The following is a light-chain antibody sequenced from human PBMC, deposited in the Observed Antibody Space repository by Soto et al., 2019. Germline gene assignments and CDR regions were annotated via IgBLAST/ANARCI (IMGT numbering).Light chain of an antibody. Sequence: QSVLTQPPSASGTPGQRVTISCSGSSSSVGTYTVNWYQQLPGTAPKLLIYSNNQRPSGVPDRVSGSKSGTSASLAITGLQSEDEANYYCAAWDDSLNGVVFGGGTKLTVL. CDR2: SNN. V-gene: IGLV1-44*01. J-gene: IGLJ2*01. CDR1: SSSVGTYT. CDR3: AAWDDSLNGVV.